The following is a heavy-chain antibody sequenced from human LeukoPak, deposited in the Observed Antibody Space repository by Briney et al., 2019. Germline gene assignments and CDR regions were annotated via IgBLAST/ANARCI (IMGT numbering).Heavy chain of an antibody. CDR1: GFTFSDYY. CDR2: ISNSGTTV. D-gene: IGHD2-8*01. V-gene: IGHV3-11*01. Sequence: GGSLRLSCAASGFTFSDYYMTWLRQAPGKGLEWLSYISNSGTTVFYADSVKGRFTVSRDNAKRSLYLQIESLRDDDTAVYHCALGTINKDYYFGMDVWGQGTTVTVSS. J-gene: IGHJ6*02. CDR3: ALGTINKDYYFGMDV.